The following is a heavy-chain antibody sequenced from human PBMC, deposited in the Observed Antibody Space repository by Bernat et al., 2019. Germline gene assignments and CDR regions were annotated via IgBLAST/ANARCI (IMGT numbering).Heavy chain of an antibody. CDR3: AKPSQMFSSPDFDY. V-gene: IGHV3-74*01. Sequence: EVQLVESGGGLVQPGGSLRLSCAASGFTFSSYWMHWVRQAPGKGLVWVSRINSDGSSTSYADSVMGRFTISRDDAKNTLYLQMNSLRAEDTAVYYCAKPSQMFSSPDFDYWGQGTLVTVSS. J-gene: IGHJ4*02. CDR1: GFTFSSYW. D-gene: IGHD3-10*02. CDR2: INSDGSST.